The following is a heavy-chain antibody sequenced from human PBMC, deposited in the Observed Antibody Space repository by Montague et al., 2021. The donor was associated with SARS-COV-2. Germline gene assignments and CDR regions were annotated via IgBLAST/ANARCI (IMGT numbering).Heavy chain of an antibody. D-gene: IGHD6-13*01. V-gene: IGHV6-1*01. CDR2: TYYRSMWKS. CDR1: GDSVFSSSAT. J-gene: IGHJ4*02. CDR3: VRGIEAAGSYDY. Sequence: CAISGDSVFSSSATWNWIRQSPSRGLEWLGRTYYRSMWKSDYARXVKSRIAINPDTSKNQFSLQLSSVTPEDTALYYCVRGIEAAGSYDYWGQGTLVTVSS.